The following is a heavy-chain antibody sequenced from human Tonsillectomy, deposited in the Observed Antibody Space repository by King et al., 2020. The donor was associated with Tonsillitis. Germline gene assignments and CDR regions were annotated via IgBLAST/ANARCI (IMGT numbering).Heavy chain of an antibody. Sequence: QLVQSGAEVKKPGSSVKVSCKASGGTFSSYSISWVRQAPGQGLEWMGGIIPFFATANYAQKFQGRVTITADESTSTAYMELTSLRSDDTAVYYCARDMGGRGWYMDVWGQGTTVTVSS. CDR3: ARDMGGRGWYMDV. CDR1: GGTFSSYS. J-gene: IGHJ6*03. D-gene: IGHD6-19*01. CDR2: IIPFFATA. V-gene: IGHV1-69*01.